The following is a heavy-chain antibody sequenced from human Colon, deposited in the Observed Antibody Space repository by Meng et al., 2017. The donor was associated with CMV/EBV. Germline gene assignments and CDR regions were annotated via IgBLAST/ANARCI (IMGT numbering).Heavy chain of an antibody. CDR1: GFTFSNYA. CDR2: INGGGTST. V-gene: IGHV3-23*01. J-gene: IGHJ4*02. CDR3: MVSPGNNPGY. D-gene: IGHD1-14*01. Sequence: GESLKISCAASGFTFSNYAMTWVRQAPGKGLEWVSSINGGGTSTYYADSVKGRFTISRDNSKSTVYLQMNSLRAEDTAVYYCMVSPGNNPGYWGQGMLVTVSS.